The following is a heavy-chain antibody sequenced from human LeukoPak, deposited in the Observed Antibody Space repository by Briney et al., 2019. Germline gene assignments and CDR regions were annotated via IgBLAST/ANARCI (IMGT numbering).Heavy chain of an antibody. Sequence: GGSLRLSCAASGFTFSSYSMNWVRQAPGKGLEWVSSISSSNSYIYYADSVKGRFTISRDNAKNSLYLQMNSLRAEDTAVYYCARELQQLVFGDYWGQGTLVTVSS. D-gene: IGHD6-13*01. V-gene: IGHV3-21*01. J-gene: IGHJ4*02. CDR3: ARELQQLVFGDY. CDR2: ISSSNSYI. CDR1: GFTFSSYS.